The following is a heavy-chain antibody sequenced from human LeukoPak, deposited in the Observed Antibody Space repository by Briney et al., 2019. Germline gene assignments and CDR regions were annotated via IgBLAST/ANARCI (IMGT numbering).Heavy chain of an antibody. CDR2: INHSGST. J-gene: IGHJ4*02. Sequence: SETLSLTCAVYGGSFSGYYWSWIRQPPGKGLEWIGEINHSGSTNYNPSLKSRVTISVDTSKNQFSLKLSSVTAADTAVYYCASRLTRGFDYWGQGTLVTVSS. D-gene: IGHD3-10*01. CDR3: ASRLTRGFDY. CDR1: GGSFSGYY. V-gene: IGHV4-34*01.